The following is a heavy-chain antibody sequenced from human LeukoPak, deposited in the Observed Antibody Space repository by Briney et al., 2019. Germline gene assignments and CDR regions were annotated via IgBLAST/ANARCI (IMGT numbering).Heavy chain of an antibody. J-gene: IGHJ3*02. D-gene: IGHD3-10*01. CDR1: GGSLSSYF. V-gene: IGHV4-59*08. CDR2: ISNTGST. CDR3: ARQGSGGRAFDI. Sequence: SETLSLTCIVPGGSLSSYFWCWIRQPPGEGLEWIGFISNTGSTNYSPSLKSRVIISLDTSKNQFSLNLNSVTAADTAVYYCARQGSGGRAFDIWGQGTMVTVSS.